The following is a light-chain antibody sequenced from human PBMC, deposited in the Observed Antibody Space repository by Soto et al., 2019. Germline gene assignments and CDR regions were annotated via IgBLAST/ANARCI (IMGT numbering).Light chain of an antibody. CDR3: SSYSGSNGVV. J-gene: IGLJ2*01. V-gene: IGLV2-8*01. CDR1: SSDVGGYNY. CDR2: EVS. Sequence: QSALTQPPSASGSPGQSVTISCTGTSSDVGGYNYVSWYQQHPGKAPKLMIYEVSKRPSGVPDRFSGSKSGNTASLSVSGLQGEDEADYYFSSYSGSNGVVFGGGTKLTVL.